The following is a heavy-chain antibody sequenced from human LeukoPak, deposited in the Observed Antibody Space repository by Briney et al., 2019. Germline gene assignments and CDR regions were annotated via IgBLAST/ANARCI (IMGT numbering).Heavy chain of an antibody. CDR2: ISGSGDTT. J-gene: IGHJ6*02. D-gene: IGHD6-19*01. CDR3: AKDRSDNSSWYCMDV. CDR1: GFTFSNYA. V-gene: IGHV3-23*01. Sequence: GSLGLSCAASGFTFSNYAMSWVRQAPGKGPEWVSGISGSGDTTYYADSVKGRFTISRDNSKNTLYLQMNSLGAEDTAVYYCAKDRSDNSSWYCMDVWGQGTTVTVSS.